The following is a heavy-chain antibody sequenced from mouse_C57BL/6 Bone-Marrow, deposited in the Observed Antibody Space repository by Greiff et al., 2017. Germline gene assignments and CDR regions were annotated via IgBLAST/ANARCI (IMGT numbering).Heavy chain of an antibody. CDR3: ASAYDYDDAMDY. CDR1: GYSFTDYN. J-gene: IGHJ4*01. D-gene: IGHD2-4*01. CDR2: ISPNYGTT. V-gene: IGHV1-39*01. Sequence: EVQLLQSGPELVKPGASVKISCKASGYSFTDYNMNWVKQSNGKSLEWIGVISPNYGTTTYNQKFKGKATLTVDQSSSTAYMQLNSLTSEDSAVYYCASAYDYDDAMDYWGQGTSVTVCS.